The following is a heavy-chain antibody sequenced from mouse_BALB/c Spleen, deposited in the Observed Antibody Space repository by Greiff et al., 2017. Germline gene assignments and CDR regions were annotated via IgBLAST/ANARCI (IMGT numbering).Heavy chain of an antibody. CDR3: ARNGKFGYGYGDYFDY. D-gene: IGHD1-2*01. CDR2: IWSGGST. CDR1: GFSLTSYG. J-gene: IGHJ2*01. V-gene: IGHV2-4-1*01. Sequence: QVQLQQSGPGLVQPSQSLSITCTVSGFSLTSYGVHWVRQSPGKGLEWLGVIWSGGSTDYNAAFISRLSISKDNSKSQVFFKMNSLQADDTAIYYCARNGKFGYGYGDYFDYWGQGTTLTVSS.